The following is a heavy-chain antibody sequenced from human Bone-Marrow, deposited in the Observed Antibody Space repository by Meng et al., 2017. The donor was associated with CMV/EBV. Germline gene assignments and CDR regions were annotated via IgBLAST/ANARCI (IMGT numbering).Heavy chain of an antibody. CDR3: ARDRAGGGYFDY. Sequence: QVHSVQYGAEVTSPGASVQVSSKASGYTFTSYVISWVRQAPGQGLEWMGWISAYNGKKNYAQQLKGRATMTNDTSTSTAYMELRSLRSDDTVVYYGARDRAGGGYFDYWGQGTLVTVSS. D-gene: IGHD3-10*01. V-gene: IGHV1-18*01. J-gene: IGHJ4*02. CDR1: GYTFTSYV. CDR2: ISAYNGKK.